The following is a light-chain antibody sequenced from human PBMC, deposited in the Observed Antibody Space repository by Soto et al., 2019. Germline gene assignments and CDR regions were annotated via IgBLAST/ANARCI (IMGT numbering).Light chain of an antibody. CDR3: RQSYSTPLT. Sequence: DIQMTQSPSPLSASIGDRVTITCRASQSIDSYLNWYQQKPGKAPKLLIYAASSLQSGVPSRFSGSGSGTDFTLTISSLQPEDFATYYCRQSYSTPLTFGGGTKVDIK. V-gene: IGKV1-39*01. CDR2: AAS. CDR1: QSIDSY. J-gene: IGKJ4*01.